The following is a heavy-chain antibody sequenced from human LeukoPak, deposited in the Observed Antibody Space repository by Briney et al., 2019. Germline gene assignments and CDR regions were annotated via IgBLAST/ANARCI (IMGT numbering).Heavy chain of an antibody. V-gene: IGHV4-30-4*08. Sequence: PSETLSLTCTVSGGSISSGDYYWSWIRQPPGEGLEWIGYIYYSGSTYYNPSLKSRVTISVDTSKNQFSLKLSSVTAADTAVYYCARENIISFGPYYFDYWGQGTLVTVSS. CDR1: GGSISSGDYY. D-gene: IGHD1/OR15-1a*01. CDR3: ARENIISFGPYYFDY. J-gene: IGHJ4*02. CDR2: IYYSGST.